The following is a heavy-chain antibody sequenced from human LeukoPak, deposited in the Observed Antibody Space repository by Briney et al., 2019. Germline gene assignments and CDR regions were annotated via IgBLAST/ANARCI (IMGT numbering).Heavy chain of an antibody. CDR3: ARGPGVVVARRTEYFQH. CDR2: IIPIFGTA. D-gene: IGHD3-22*01. J-gene: IGHJ1*01. V-gene: IGHV1-69*05. CDR1: GGTFSSYA. Sequence: SVKVSCKASGGTFSSYAISWVRQAPGQGLEWMGGIIPIFGTANYAQKFQGRITITTDESTSTAYMELSSLRSEDTAVYYCARGPGVVVARRTEYFQHWGQGTLVTVSS.